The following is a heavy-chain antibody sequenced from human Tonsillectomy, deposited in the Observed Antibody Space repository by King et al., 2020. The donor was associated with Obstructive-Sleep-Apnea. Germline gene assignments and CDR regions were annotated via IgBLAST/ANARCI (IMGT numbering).Heavy chain of an antibody. D-gene: IGHD1-26*01. Sequence: VQLVESGGGLVQPGGSLRLSCAASGFTFSSYSMNWVRQAPGKGLEWVSYISSSSSTIYYADSVKGRFTISRDNAKNSLYLQMNSLRAEDTAVYYCARDFVRGSYYWGYYYYYGMDVWGQGTTVTVSS. CDR2: ISSSSSTI. J-gene: IGHJ6*02. CDR3: ARDFVRGSYYWGYYYYYGMDV. CDR1: GFTFSSYS. V-gene: IGHV3-48*04.